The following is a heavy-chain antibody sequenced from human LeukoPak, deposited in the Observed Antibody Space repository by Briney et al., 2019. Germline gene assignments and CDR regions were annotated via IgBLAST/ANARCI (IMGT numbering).Heavy chain of an antibody. Sequence: ASVKVSCKASGYTFTNYYVHWVRQAPGQGLEWMGIIKPSGGGTSYALKFQGRVTMTRDTSTSTAYMELSRLRSDDTAVYYCARSPGALSWFDPWGQGTLVTVSS. J-gene: IGHJ5*02. V-gene: IGHV1-46*01. CDR1: GYTFTNYY. CDR3: ARSPGALSWFDP. CDR2: IKPSGGGT.